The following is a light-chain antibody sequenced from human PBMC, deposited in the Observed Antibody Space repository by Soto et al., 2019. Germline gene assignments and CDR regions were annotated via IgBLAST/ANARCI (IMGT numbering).Light chain of an antibody. CDR3: AAWDDSIGGPV. J-gene: IGLJ3*02. V-gene: IGLV1-47*01. CDR2: RNN. CDR1: YSNIGTNY. Sequence: QSVLTQPPSASGTPGQGVSISCSGSYSNIGTNYVYWYQQLPGAAPKLLIYRNNQWASGVPDRFSGSKSGTSASLVISGLRSEDEAEYYCAAWDDSIGGPVVGGGTKLTVL.